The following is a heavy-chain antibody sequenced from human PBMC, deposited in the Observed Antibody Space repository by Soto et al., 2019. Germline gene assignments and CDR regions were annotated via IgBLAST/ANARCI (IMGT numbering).Heavy chain of an antibody. Sequence: EVQLVESGGDLVQPGRSLRLSCAASGFTFDDYAMHWVRQTPGKGLEWVSGITWNSGNIRYADSVKGRFTISRDNAKNCLHLQMSSLRREDTGLYYCAKDKGRIDNADYPFFDHWGQGTLVTVSS. CDR1: GFTFDDYA. CDR3: AKDKGRIDNADYPFFDH. D-gene: IGHD4-17*01. J-gene: IGHJ4*02. V-gene: IGHV3-9*01. CDR2: ITWNSGNI.